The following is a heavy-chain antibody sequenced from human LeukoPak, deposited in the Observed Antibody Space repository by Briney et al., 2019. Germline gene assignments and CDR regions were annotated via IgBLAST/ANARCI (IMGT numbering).Heavy chain of an antibody. Sequence: AGGSLRLSCAASGFTFSSYAMSWVRQAPGKGLEWVSAISGSGGSTYYADSVKGRFTISRGNSKNTLYLQMNSLRAEDTAVYYCASNYDILTGNTYWGQGTLVTVSS. CDR1: GFTFSSYA. D-gene: IGHD3-9*01. J-gene: IGHJ4*02. CDR3: ASNYDILTGNTY. V-gene: IGHV3-23*01. CDR2: ISGSGGST.